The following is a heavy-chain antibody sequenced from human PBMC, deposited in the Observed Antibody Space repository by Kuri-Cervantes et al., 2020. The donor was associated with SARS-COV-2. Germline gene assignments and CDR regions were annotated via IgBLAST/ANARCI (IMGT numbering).Heavy chain of an antibody. CDR2: ISAYNGNT. V-gene: IGHV1-18*01. CDR3: ARARLTKYYYDSSGYWGY. D-gene: IGHD3-22*01. CDR1: GYTFTSYG. Sequence: ASVKVSCKASGYTFTSYGISWVRQAPGQGLEWMGWISAYNGNTNSAQKLQGRVTMTTDTSTSTAYMELRSLRSDYTAVYYCARARLTKYYYDSSGYWGYWGQGTPVTVSS. J-gene: IGHJ4*01.